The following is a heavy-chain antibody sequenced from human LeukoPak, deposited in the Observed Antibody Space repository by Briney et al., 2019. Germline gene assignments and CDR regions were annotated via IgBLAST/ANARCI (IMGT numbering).Heavy chain of an antibody. CDR3: AREKFPGYNYGTFDY. V-gene: IGHV4-59*01. CDR2: IYYSGST. D-gene: IGHD5-18*01. CDR1: DDSISGYY. J-gene: IGHJ4*02. Sequence: SETLSLPCTVSDDSISGYYWSWIRQPPGKGLEWIGFIYYSGSTNYNPSFKSRVTLSVDTSKNQFSLKLSSVTAADTAGYYCAREKFPGYNYGTFDYWGQGTLVTVSS.